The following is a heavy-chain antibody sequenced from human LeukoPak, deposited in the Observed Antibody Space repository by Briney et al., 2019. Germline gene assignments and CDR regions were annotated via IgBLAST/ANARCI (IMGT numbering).Heavy chain of an antibody. J-gene: IGHJ4*02. CDR2: ISSNGGST. CDR1: GFTFSSYA. Sequence: GGSLRLSCSASGFTFSSYAMHWVRQAPGKGLEYVSAISSNGGSTSYANSVKGRFTISRDNSKNTLYLQMGSLRAEDMAVYYCVRSRQQLLGYYDYWGQGTLVTVSS. V-gene: IGHV3-64*01. D-gene: IGHD6-13*01. CDR3: VRSRQQLLGYYDY.